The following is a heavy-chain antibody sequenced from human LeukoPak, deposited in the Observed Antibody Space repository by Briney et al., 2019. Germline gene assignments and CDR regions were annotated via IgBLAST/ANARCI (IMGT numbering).Heavy chain of an antibody. J-gene: IGHJ4*02. CDR1: GGSIYSGGYY. D-gene: IGHD3-10*01. Sequence: PSETLSLTCTVSGGSIYSGGYYWSWIRQHPGKGLEWIGYIYYTGSTYYNPSLKSRVAISVDTSKNQFSLILSSVTAADTAVYYCARNADGSGNLLPFYFDYWGPGTLVTVSS. V-gene: IGHV4-31*03. CDR3: ARNADGSGNLLPFYFDY. CDR2: IYYTGST.